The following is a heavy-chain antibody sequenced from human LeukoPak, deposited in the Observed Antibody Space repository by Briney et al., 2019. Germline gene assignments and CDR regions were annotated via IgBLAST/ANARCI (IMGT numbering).Heavy chain of an antibody. CDR1: GFTFDDYA. D-gene: IGHD3-22*01. J-gene: IGHJ4*02. CDR2: ISWNSGSI. Sequence: GGSLRLSCAASGFTFDDYAMHWVRQAPGKGLEWVSGISWNSGSIGYADSVKDRFTISRDNAKNSLYLQMNSLRAEDTALYYCAKPQYYYDSSGYYFDYWGQGTLVTVSS. CDR3: AKPQYYYDSSGYYFDY. V-gene: IGHV3-9*01.